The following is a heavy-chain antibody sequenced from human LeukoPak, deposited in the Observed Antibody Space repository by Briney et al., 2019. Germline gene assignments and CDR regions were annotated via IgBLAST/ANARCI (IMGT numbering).Heavy chain of an antibody. V-gene: IGHV4-4*09. Sequence: AETLSLTCPGTGGTISSYYWSWIRQPRGKGLEGIGYSYTSGSTNYNSFLKSRVTISVDSSKNQYPLKLSSVTAADTAVYYCATLLLDYGDYDCPSYYYYYMDVWGKGTTVTVSS. CDR3: ATLLLDYGDYDCPSYYYYYMDV. J-gene: IGHJ6*03. CDR2: SYTSGST. CDR1: GGTISSYY. D-gene: IGHD4-17*01.